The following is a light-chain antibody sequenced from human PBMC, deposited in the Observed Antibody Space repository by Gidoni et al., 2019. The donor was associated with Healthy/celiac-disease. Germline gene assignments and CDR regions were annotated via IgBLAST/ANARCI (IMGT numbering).Light chain of an antibody. CDR1: QSISSY. J-gene: IGKJ3*01. CDR2: AAS. Sequence: DIQMTQSPSSLSASVGDRVTITCRASQSISSYLNWYQQKPGKAPKLLIYAASSLQSGVPSRFSGSGSGTDFTLTISSLQPEDFATYSCQQSYSTIFTFGPGTKVVIK. CDR3: QQSYSTIFT. V-gene: IGKV1-39*01.